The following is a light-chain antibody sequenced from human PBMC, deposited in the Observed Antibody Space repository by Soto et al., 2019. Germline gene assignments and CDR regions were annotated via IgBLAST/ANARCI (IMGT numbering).Light chain of an antibody. J-gene: IGLJ2*01. CDR1: SGHSLYG. CDR3: QTWGTDIVV. V-gene: IGLV4-69*01. CDR2: LNFDGSH. Sequence: QSVLTQSPSASASLGASVKLTCTLTSGHSLYGIAWHQQLPETGPRYLMTLNFDGSHNRGDGIPDRFSGSSSGADHYLTISSLQSEDEADYYCQTWGTDIVVFGGGTKVTVL.